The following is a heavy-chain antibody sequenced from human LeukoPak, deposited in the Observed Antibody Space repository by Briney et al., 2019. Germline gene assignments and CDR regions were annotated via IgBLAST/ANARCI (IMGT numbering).Heavy chain of an antibody. CDR1: GGSISSSSCY. CDR2: IYYSGST. Sequence: SETLSLTCTVSGGSISSSSCYWGWIRQPPGKGLEWIGSIYYSGSTYYNPSLKSRVTISADTSKNQFSVRLNSVTAADTAVYYCARQGVESSYGIRDAFDIWGQGTMVAVSS. D-gene: IGHD3-16*01. J-gene: IGHJ3*02. V-gene: IGHV4-39*01. CDR3: ARQGVESSYGIRDAFDI.